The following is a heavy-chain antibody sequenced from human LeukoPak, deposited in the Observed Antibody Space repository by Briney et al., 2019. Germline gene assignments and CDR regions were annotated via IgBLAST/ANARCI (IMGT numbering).Heavy chain of an antibody. D-gene: IGHD4-11*01. V-gene: IGHV3-21*01. CDR3: ARDRLQYEGTFDY. J-gene: IGHJ4*02. CDR1: GFTFSNYS. Sequence: GGSLRLSCAASGFTFSNYSMNWVRQAPGKGPDWVSSISSSSSYIYYADSVKGRFTISRDNAKNSLYLQMNSLTAEDTAVYYCARDRLQYEGTFDYWGQGTLVTVSS. CDR2: ISSSSSYI.